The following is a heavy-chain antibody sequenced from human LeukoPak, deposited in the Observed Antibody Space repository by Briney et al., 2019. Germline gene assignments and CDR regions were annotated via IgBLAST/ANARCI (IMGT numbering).Heavy chain of an antibody. V-gene: IGHV4-59*01. J-gene: IGHJ4*02. CDR1: GGSISSYY. CDR3: ARRGGLARYYFDY. CDR2: IYYSGST. D-gene: IGHD3-16*01. Sequence: PSETLSLTCTVSGGSISSYYWSWIRQPPGKGLEWIGYIYYSGSTNYNPSLKSRVTISVGTSKNQFSLKLSSVTAADTAMYYCARRGGLARYYFDYWGQGTLVTVSS.